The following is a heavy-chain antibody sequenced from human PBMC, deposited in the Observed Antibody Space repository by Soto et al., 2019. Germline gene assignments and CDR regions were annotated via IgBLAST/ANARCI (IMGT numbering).Heavy chain of an antibody. D-gene: IGHD4-17*01. J-gene: IGHJ5*02. Sequence: EVQLVESGGGLIQPGGSLRLSCAASGFTVSSHYMSWVRQAPGKGLEWVSVIYSGGTTYYADSVKGRFTVSRDHSKNTLYLHMNTLRAEDTAMYYCAREIHDDGDAGSWGQGTLVTVSS. CDR2: IYSGGTT. CDR3: AREIHDDGDAGS. V-gene: IGHV3-53*01. CDR1: GFTVSSHY.